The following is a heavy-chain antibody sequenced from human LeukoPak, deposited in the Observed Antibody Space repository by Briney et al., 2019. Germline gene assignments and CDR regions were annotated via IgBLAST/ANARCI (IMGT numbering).Heavy chain of an antibody. CDR1: GFTFSSYT. D-gene: IGHD2-2*01. CDR3: ARVKGSSTFDY. J-gene: IGHJ4*02. V-gene: IGHV3-30-3*01. Sequence: GGSLRLSCAASGFTFSSYTMHWVRQAPGKGLEWVAVISYDGSNKYYADSVKGRFTISGDNSKNTLYLQMNSLRVEDTAVYYCARVKGSSTFDYWGQGTLVTVSS. CDR2: ISYDGSNK.